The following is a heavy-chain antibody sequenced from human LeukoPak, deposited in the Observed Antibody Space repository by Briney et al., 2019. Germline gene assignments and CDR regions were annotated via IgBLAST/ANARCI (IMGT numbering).Heavy chain of an antibody. Sequence: ASVKVSCKASGYTFTSYYMHWVRQAPGQGLEWMGIINPSGGSTSYAQKLQGRVTITADESTSTAYMELNSLRAEDTAVYYCARAVGASEGVDYWGQGTLVTVSS. CDR3: ARAVGASEGVDY. D-gene: IGHD1-26*01. CDR2: INPSGGST. CDR1: GYTFTSYY. V-gene: IGHV1-46*04. J-gene: IGHJ4*02.